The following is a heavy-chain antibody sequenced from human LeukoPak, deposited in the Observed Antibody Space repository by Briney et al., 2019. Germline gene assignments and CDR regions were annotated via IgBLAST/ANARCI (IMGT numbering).Heavy chain of an antibody. CDR1: GYTFTGYY. V-gene: IGHV1-2*06. D-gene: IGHD4-17*01. Sequence: GASVKVSCKASGYTFTGYYMHWMRQAPGQGLEWMGRINPNSGGTNYAQKFQGRVTMTRDTSISAAYMELSRLRSDDTAVYYCARDHGDYDVVYYYYYMDVWGKGTTVTVSS. CDR2: INPNSGGT. J-gene: IGHJ6*03. CDR3: ARDHGDYDVVYYYYYMDV.